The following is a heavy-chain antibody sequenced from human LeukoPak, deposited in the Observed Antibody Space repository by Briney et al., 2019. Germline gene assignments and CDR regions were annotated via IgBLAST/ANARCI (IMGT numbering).Heavy chain of an antibody. V-gene: IGHV4-34*01. J-gene: IGHJ5*02. CDR1: GGSFSGYY. CDR2: INHSGST. CDR3: ARGSGCSYGYGWASWFDP. D-gene: IGHD5-18*01. Sequence: SETLSLTCAVYGGSFSGYYWSWIRQPPGKGLERIGEINHSGSTNYNPSLKSRVTISVDTSKNQFSLKLSSVTAADTAVYYCARGSGCSYGYGWASWFDPWGQGTLVTVSS.